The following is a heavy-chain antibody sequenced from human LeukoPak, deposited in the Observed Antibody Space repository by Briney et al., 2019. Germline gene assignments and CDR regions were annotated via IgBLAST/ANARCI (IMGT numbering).Heavy chain of an antibody. Sequence: ASVKVSCKASGYTFTRYGISWVRQAPGQGLEWMGWINPNSGGTNYAQKFQGRVTMTRDTSISTAYMELSRLRSDDTAVYYCARDVAVRGVTGYYYHYMDVWGKGTTVTVSS. CDR2: INPNSGGT. V-gene: IGHV1-2*02. D-gene: IGHD3-10*01. J-gene: IGHJ6*03. CDR3: ARDVAVRGVTGYYYHYMDV. CDR1: GYTFTRYG.